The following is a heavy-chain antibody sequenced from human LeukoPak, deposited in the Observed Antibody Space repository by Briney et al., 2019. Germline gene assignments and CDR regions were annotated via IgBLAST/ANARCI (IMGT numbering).Heavy chain of an antibody. Sequence: GSLRLSCAASGFTFSNYSMNWVRQAPGKGLEWVSSITSGSRYIYYADSVKGRFTISRDNAKNSLYLQMNSLRAEDTAVYYCAREDIVATYDYWGQGTLVTVSS. CDR1: GFTFSNYS. D-gene: IGHD5-12*01. CDR2: ITSGSRYI. CDR3: AREDIVATYDY. V-gene: IGHV3-21*01. J-gene: IGHJ4*02.